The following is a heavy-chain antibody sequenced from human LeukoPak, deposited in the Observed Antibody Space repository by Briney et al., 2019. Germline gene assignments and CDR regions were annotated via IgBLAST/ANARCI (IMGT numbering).Heavy chain of an antibody. V-gene: IGHV3-23*01. CDR1: GFTFNNYA. D-gene: IGHD4-17*01. CDR2: ISGSGDST. Sequence: GGSLTLSCAASGFTFNNYAMTWVRQAPGKGLEWVSAISGSGDSTCYADSVKGRFTISRDNSQNTLYLEMDSLRAEDTAVYFCAREVTTSREVTTFDNWGQGTLVTVSS. CDR3: AREVTTSREVTTFDN. J-gene: IGHJ4*02.